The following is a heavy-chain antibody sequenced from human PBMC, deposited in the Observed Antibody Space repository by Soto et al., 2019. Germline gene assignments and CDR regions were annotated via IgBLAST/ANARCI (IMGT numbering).Heavy chain of an antibody. CDR3: ARSRAPVVVAATWFDP. D-gene: IGHD2-15*01. CDR2: IYYSGST. V-gene: IGHV4-59*01. Sequence: SETLSLTCTVSGGSISSYYWSWIRQPPGKGLEWIGYIYYSGSTNYNPSLKSRVTISVDTSKNQFSLKLSSVTAADTAVYYCARSRAPVVVAATWFDPWGQGTRVTVSS. J-gene: IGHJ5*02. CDR1: GGSISSYY.